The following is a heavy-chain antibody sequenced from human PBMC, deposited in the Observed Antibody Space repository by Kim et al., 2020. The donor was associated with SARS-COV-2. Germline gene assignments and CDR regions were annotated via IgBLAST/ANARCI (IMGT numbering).Heavy chain of an antibody. CDR2: T. Sequence: TTDACSVKGRFTMSRDNAKNTLDLQMTSLRAEDTGVYYCVRDLQWVLYDYWGQGTLVTVSS. J-gene: IGHJ4*02. V-gene: IGHV3-74*03. CDR3: VRDLQWVLYDY. D-gene: IGHD3-3*01.